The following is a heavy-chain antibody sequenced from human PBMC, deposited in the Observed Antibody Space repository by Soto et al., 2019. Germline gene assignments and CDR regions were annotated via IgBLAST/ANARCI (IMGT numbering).Heavy chain of an antibody. CDR2: IYTSGST. CDR1: GGSISSYY. Sequence: PSETLSLTCTVSGGSISSYYWSWIRQPAGKGLEWIGRIYTSGSTNYNPSLKSRVTMSVDTSKNQFSLKLSSVTAADTAVYYCARDEKEILWLGGYYYGMDVWGQGTTVTVS. CDR3: ARDEKEILWLGGYYYGMDV. D-gene: IGHD3-10*01. V-gene: IGHV4-4*07. J-gene: IGHJ6*02.